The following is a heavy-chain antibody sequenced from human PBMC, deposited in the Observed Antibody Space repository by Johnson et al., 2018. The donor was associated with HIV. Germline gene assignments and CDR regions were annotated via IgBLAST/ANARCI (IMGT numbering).Heavy chain of an antibody. V-gene: IGHV3-15*01. CDR2: IKREADGGTR. Sequence: VHLVESGGGVVQPGGSLRLSCAASEFTFSTYGMHWVRQAPGKGLEWVGRIKREADGGTRDYAAPVKGRFTISRDDSKNTLFLQMNSLKTDDTAIYYCTRGVSSEGGSVWGHGTMVTVSS. D-gene: IGHD3-16*01. CDR1: EFTFSTYG. CDR3: TRGVSSEGGSV. J-gene: IGHJ3*01.